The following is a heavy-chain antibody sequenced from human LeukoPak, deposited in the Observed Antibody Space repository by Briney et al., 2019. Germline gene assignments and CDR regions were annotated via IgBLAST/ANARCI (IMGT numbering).Heavy chain of an antibody. CDR2: GGTT. V-gene: IGHV3-23*01. CDR3: VKDSSTTSWYLAFDV. Sequence: GGTTHYADSVKGRFTISRDISKNTLYLQMTSLRADDTAVYYCVKDSSTTSWYLAFDVWGQGTMVAVSS. J-gene: IGHJ3*01. D-gene: IGHD2-2*01.